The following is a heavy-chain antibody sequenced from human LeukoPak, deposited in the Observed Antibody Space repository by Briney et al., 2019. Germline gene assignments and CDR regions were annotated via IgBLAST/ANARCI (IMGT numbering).Heavy chain of an antibody. CDR3: ARGRRYFDWLFQPHYFDY. Sequence: SETLSLTCAVDGGSFSGYYWSWIRQPPGKGREWIGEINHSGSTNYNPSLKSRVTISVDTSKNQFSLKLSSVTAADTAVYYCARGRRYFDWLFQPHYFDYWGQGTLVTVSS. J-gene: IGHJ4*02. CDR1: GGSFSGYY. CDR2: INHSGST. V-gene: IGHV4-34*01. D-gene: IGHD3-9*01.